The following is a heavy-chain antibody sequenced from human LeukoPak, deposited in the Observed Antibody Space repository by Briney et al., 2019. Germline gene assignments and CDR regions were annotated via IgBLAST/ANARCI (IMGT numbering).Heavy chain of an antibody. CDR3: ARGIAAAGSVY. Sequence: ASVKVSCKASGYTFSSYAIHWVRQAPGQRLEWMGWINAGNGNTKYSQKFQDRVTITRDTSASTAYMELSSLRSEDTAVYYCARGIAAAGSVYWGQGTLVTVSS. CDR1: GYTFSSYA. V-gene: IGHV1-3*01. CDR2: INAGNGNT. D-gene: IGHD6-13*01. J-gene: IGHJ4*02.